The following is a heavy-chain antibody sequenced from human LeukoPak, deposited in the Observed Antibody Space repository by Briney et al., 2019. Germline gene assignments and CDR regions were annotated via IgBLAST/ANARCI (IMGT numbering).Heavy chain of an antibody. Sequence: PGGSLRLSCADSGFTFSSYWMRWVRQAPGKGLEWVANIKQDGSEKYYVDSVKGRFTISRDNAKNSLYLQMNSLRAEDTAVYYCATGVAAMDYWGQGTLVTVSS. CDR3: ATGVAAMDY. V-gene: IGHV3-7*01. J-gene: IGHJ4*02. CDR1: GFTFSSYW. CDR2: IKQDGSEK. D-gene: IGHD2-2*01.